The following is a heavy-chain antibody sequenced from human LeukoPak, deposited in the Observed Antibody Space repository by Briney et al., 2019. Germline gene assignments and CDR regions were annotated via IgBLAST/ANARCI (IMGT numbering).Heavy chain of an antibody. J-gene: IGHJ6*02. D-gene: IGHD2-15*01. Sequence: PGGSLRLSCAASEFSFSSYWMSWVRQAPGKGLEWVANIKQDGSEKYYVDSVKGRFTISRDNAKNSLYLHMNSLRAEDTAVYYCARDCSGGTCYSQYYYGMDVWGQGTTVTVSS. CDR2: IKQDGSEK. CDR1: EFSFSSYW. CDR3: ARDCSGGTCYSQYYYGMDV. V-gene: IGHV3-7*03.